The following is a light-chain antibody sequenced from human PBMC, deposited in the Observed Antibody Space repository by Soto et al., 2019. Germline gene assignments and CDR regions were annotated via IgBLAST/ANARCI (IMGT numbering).Light chain of an antibody. Sequence: QSVLTQPASVSGSLGQSITISCTGTSSDFGGYNYVSWYQQHPGKAPKLMIYDVSNRPSGVSNRFSGSKSGNTASLTISGLQAEDEADYYCSSYTSSSTLGVFGTGTKVTVL. V-gene: IGLV2-14*01. CDR3: SSYTSSSTLGV. CDR2: DVS. CDR1: SSDFGGYNY. J-gene: IGLJ1*01.